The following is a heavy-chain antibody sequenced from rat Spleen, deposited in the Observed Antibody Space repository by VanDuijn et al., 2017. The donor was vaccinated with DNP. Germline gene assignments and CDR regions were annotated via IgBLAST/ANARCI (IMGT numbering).Heavy chain of an antibody. V-gene: IGHV5-20*01. CDR3: TRDNYSSYMPYYYAMDA. CDR2: ISYDGGST. D-gene: IGHD1-2*01. J-gene: IGHJ4*01. Sequence: EVQLVESGGGLVQPGRSLKLSCAASGFTFGNSYMAWVRQAPKEGLEWVAAISYDGGSTYYPDSVKGQFTISRDNAKSTLYLQMDSLRSEDTATYYCTRDNYSSYMPYYYAMDAWGQGTSVTVSS. CDR1: GFTFGNSY.